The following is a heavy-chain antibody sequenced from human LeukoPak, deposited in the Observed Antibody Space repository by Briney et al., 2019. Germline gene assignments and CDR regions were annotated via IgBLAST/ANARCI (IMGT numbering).Heavy chain of an antibody. Sequence: PGGSLRLSCAASGFTFSSFGMHRVRQAPGKGLEWVAVISYDGSNKYYADSVKGRFTISRDNSKDTLYLQMNSLRAEDTAVYYCATKPDYDILTGYYLNYWGQGTLVTVSS. J-gene: IGHJ4*02. V-gene: IGHV3-30*03. CDR1: GFTFSSFG. CDR2: ISYDGSNK. CDR3: ATKPDYDILTGYYLNY. D-gene: IGHD3-9*01.